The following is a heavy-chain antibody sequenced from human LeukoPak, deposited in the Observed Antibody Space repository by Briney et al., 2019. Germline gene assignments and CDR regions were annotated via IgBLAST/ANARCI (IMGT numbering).Heavy chain of an antibody. V-gene: IGHV4-30-2*01. D-gene: IGHD3-16*01. Sequence: SQTLSLTCAVSGGSISSGGYSWSWIRQPPGKGLEWIGYIYHSGSTYYNPSLKSRVTISVDTSKNQFSLKLSSVTAVDTAVYYCARGGYFDYWGQGTLVTVSS. CDR2: IYHSGST. J-gene: IGHJ4*02. CDR3: ARGGYFDY. CDR1: GGSISSGGYS.